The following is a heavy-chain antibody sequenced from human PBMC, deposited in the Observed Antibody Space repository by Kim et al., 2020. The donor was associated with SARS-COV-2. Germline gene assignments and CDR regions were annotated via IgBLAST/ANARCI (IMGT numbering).Heavy chain of an antibody. CDR3: AKDLSGLKWFGELSAPFGYYYYGMDV. CDR1: GFTFSSYG. D-gene: IGHD3-10*01. J-gene: IGHJ6*02. CDR2: IWYDGSNK. V-gene: IGHV3-33*06. Sequence: GGSLRLSCAASGFTFSSYGMHWVRQAPGKGLEWVAVIWYDGSNKYYADSVKGRFTISRDNSKNTLYLQMNSLRAEDTAVYYCAKDLSGLKWFGELSAPFGYYYYGMDVWGQGTTVTVSS.